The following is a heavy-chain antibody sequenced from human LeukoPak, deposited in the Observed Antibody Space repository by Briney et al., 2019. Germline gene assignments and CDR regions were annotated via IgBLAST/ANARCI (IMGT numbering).Heavy chain of an antibody. CDR2: ISGSGGST. CDR1: GFTFSSYA. D-gene: IGHD3-9*01. V-gene: IGHV3-23*01. Sequence: GGSLRLSCAASGFTFSSYAMSWVRQAPGKGLEWVSAISGSGGSTYYADSVKGRFTISRDNSKNTLYLQMNSLRAEDTAVYYCAKDLTRRYFGWLLTGYFDYWGQGTLVTVSS. CDR3: AKDLTRRYFGWLLTGYFDY. J-gene: IGHJ4*02.